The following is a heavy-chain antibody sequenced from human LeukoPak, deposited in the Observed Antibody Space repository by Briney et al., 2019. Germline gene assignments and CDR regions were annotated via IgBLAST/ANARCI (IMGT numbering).Heavy chain of an antibody. V-gene: IGHV3-21*01. CDR2: ISGSSSYI. CDR3: ARFYGDYPYYFDY. J-gene: IGHJ4*02. CDR1: GFTFSSYS. Sequence: GGSLRLSCAASGFTFSSYSMNWVRQAPGKGLEWVSSISGSSSYIYYADSVKGRFTISRDNAKNSLYLQMNSLRAEDTAVYYCARFYGDYPYYFDYWGQGTLVTVSS. D-gene: IGHD4-17*01.